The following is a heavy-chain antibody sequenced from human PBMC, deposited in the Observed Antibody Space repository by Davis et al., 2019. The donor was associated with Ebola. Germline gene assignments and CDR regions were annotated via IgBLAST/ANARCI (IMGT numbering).Heavy chain of an antibody. CDR2: ISSSSSTI. V-gene: IGHV3-48*02. Sequence: GESLKISCAASGFTFNNAWMSWVRQAPGKGLEWVSYISSSSSTIYYADSVKGRFTISRDNAKNSLYLQMNSLRDEDTAVYYCARDRAVTTDYWGQGTLVTVSS. D-gene: IGHD4-17*01. CDR3: ARDRAVTTDY. J-gene: IGHJ4*02. CDR1: GFTFNNAW.